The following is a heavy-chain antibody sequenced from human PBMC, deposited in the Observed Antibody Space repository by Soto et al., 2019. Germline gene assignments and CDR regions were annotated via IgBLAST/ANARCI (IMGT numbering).Heavy chain of an antibody. CDR3: AKDIREYGSGWTYFDN. D-gene: IGHD6-19*01. CDR2: ISWNSGRI. J-gene: IGHJ4*02. Sequence: EVQLVGSGGGLVQPGRSLRLACAASGFTFDDYAMHWVRQDPGKGLEWVSGISWNSGRIDYADSVKVRFTISRDNAKKSLYLQMNSLRGEDTALYYCAKDIREYGSGWTYFDNWGQGTLVTVSS. V-gene: IGHV3-9*01. CDR1: GFTFDDYA.